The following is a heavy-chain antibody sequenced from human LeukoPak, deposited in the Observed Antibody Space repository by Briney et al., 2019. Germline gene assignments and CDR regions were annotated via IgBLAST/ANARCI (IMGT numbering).Heavy chain of an antibody. CDR2: ISHSGST. J-gene: IGHJ4*02. Sequence: PSETLSLTCTVSGGSISGYYWSWIRQPPGKGLEWIGYISHSGSTNYNPSLKSRVTISVDTSKNQFSLKLSSVTAADTAVYYCGRVHGDYVDYWGQGTLVTVSS. CDR1: GGSISGYY. V-gene: IGHV4-59*08. D-gene: IGHD4-17*01. CDR3: GRVHGDYVDY.